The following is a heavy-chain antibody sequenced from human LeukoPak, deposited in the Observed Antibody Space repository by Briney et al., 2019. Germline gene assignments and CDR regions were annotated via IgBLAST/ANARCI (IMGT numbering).Heavy chain of an antibody. Sequence: SQTLSLTCTVSGGSISSGDYYWRWIRQPPGKGLEWIVYIYYSGSTYYNPSLKSRVTISVDTSKNQFSLKLSSVTAADTAVYYCARGPRYCSSTSCYRPYYFDYWGQGTLVTVSS. J-gene: IGHJ4*02. CDR1: GGSISSGDYY. CDR3: ARGPRYCSSTSCYRPYYFDY. CDR2: IYYSGST. V-gene: IGHV4-30-4*08. D-gene: IGHD2-2*02.